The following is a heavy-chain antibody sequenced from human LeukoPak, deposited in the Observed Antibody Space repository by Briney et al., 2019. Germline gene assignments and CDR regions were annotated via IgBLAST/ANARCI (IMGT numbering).Heavy chain of an antibody. Sequence: SGTLSLTCTVSGGSISSGDYYWSWIRQPPGKGLEWIGYIYYSGSTYYNPSLKSRVTISIDKSKNQFSLKLSSVTAADTAVYYCARGDYEYFQHWGQGTLVTVSS. CDR1: GGSISSGDYY. CDR2: IYYSGST. J-gene: IGHJ1*01. CDR3: ARGDYEYFQH. V-gene: IGHV4-30-4*08. D-gene: IGHD4-17*01.